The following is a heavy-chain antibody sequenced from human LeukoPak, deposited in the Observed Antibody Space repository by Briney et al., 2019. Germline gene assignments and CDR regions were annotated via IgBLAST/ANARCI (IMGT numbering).Heavy chain of an antibody. J-gene: IGHJ4*02. V-gene: IGHV4-31*03. D-gene: IGHD5-18*01. CDR2: IYYSGST. Sequence: SETLSLTCTVSGGSISSGGYYWSWIRQHPGKGLEWIGYIYYSGSTYYNPSLKSRVTISVDTSKNQFSLKLSSVTAADTAVYYCARVVDTAMAAEYYFDYWGQGTLVTVSS. CDR3: ARVVDTAMAAEYYFDY. CDR1: GGSISSGGYY.